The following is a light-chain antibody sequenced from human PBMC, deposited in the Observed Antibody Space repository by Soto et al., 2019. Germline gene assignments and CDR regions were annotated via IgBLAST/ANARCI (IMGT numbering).Light chain of an antibody. CDR2: SAS. J-gene: IGKJ1*01. Sequence: DIQLTQSPSFLSASVEDRVTITCRASQDISSYLAWYQQRPGKVPRFLTHSASTLQSGVPSRFSATGSGTTFTLTISRLQPEDIATYYCQQLNRFPRTFGQGTKGEV. CDR1: QDISSY. V-gene: IGKV1-9*01. CDR3: QQLNRFPRT.